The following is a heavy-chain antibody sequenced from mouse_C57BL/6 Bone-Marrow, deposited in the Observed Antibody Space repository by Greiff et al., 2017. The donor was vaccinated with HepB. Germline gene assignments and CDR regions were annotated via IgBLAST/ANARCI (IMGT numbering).Heavy chain of an antibody. J-gene: IGHJ4*01. Sequence: EVQWVESGGGLVQPGGSLSLSCAASGFTFTDYYMSWVRQPPGKALEWLGFIRNKANGYTTEYSASVKGRFTISRDNSQSILYLQMNALRAEDSATYYCARYLPMGYYGSSYAMDYWGQGTSVTVSS. D-gene: IGHD1-1*01. CDR2: IRNKANGYTT. CDR1: GFTFTDYY. V-gene: IGHV7-3*01. CDR3: ARYLPMGYYGSSYAMDY.